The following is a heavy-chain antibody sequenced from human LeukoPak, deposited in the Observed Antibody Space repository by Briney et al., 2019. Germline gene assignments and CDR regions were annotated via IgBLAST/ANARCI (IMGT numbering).Heavy chain of an antibody. CDR3: ARADRPNYDILTGPNYYYYYMDV. CDR1: GGTFSSYA. Sequence: SVKVFCKASGGTFSSYAISWVRQAPGQGLEWMGGIIPIFGTANYAQKFQGRVTITTDESTSTAYMELSSLRSEDTAVYYCARADRPNYDILTGPNYYYYYMDVWGKGTTVTVSS. D-gene: IGHD3-9*01. CDR2: IIPIFGTA. J-gene: IGHJ6*03. V-gene: IGHV1-69*05.